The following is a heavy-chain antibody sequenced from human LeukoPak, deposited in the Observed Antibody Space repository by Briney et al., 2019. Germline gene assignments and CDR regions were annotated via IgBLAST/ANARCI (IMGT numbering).Heavy chain of an antibody. V-gene: IGHV3-23*01. D-gene: IGHD2-8*01. CDR3: AKLKDIELGWGIDI. CDR1: GFTFSEYW. CDR2: ISSSGGST. Sequence: PGGSLRLSCVVSGFTFSEYWMTWVRQAPGKGLEWVSDISSSGGSTYYADSVKGRFTISRDNSKNTLYVQMNSLRAEDTAIYYCAKLKDIELGWGIDIWGQGTTVTVS. J-gene: IGHJ6*02.